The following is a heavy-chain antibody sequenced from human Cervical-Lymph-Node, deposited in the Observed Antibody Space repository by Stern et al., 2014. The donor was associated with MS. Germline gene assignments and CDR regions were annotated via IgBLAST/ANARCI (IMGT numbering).Heavy chain of an antibody. Sequence: EVQLVESGGGLVQPGGSLRLSCAASGFTFSSYSMNWVRQAPGKGLEWGSYISSSSSTIYYADSVKGRFTISRDNAKNSLYLQMNSLRAEDTAVYYCARAEDYYDSSGYLGYYFDYWGQGTLVTVSS. CDR3: ARAEDYYDSSGYLGYYFDY. CDR1: GFTFSSYS. V-gene: IGHV3-48*01. CDR2: ISSSSSTI. D-gene: IGHD3-22*01. J-gene: IGHJ4*02.